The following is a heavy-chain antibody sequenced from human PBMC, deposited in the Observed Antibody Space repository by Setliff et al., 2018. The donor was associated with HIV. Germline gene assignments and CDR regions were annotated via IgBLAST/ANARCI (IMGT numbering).Heavy chain of an antibody. D-gene: IGHD2-8*02. J-gene: IGHJ6*03. CDR1: GGSFSDNY. Sequence: PSETLSLTCAVYGGSFSDNYWSWIRQSPGKGLEWIGEINHSGRTKYSPSLRSRVSISVDTSKTQFSLKLSSVTAADTAVYYCAWVSSTYWYSIFRNYYYHMDVWGKGTTVTVSS. CDR2: INHSGRT. V-gene: IGHV4-34*01. CDR3: AWVSSTYWYSIFRNYYYHMDV.